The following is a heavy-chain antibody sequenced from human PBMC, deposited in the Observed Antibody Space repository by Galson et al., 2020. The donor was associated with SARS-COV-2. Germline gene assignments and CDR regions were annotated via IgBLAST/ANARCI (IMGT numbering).Heavy chain of an antibody. D-gene: IGHD3-16*01. CDR3: ARGPQGGYFYFMDV. Sequence: LSLTCATSGFTFHDYGVSWVRQGPGKGLEWVSGINWNGRTTIYSDSVKGRFTISRDNARNSVYLQMSSLRAEDTALYYCARGPQGGYFYFMDVWGKGTTVTVSS. CDR1: GFTFHDYG. V-gene: IGHV3-20*04. CDR2: INWNGRTT. J-gene: IGHJ6*03.